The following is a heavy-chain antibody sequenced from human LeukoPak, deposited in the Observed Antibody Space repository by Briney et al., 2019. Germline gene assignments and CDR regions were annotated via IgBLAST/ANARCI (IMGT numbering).Heavy chain of an antibody. J-gene: IGHJ5*02. V-gene: IGHV3-74*01. CDR1: GFTFSSYW. Sequence: PGGSLRLSCAASGFTFSSYWIHWVRQAPGKGLVWVSRINSDGSSTSYADSVKGRFTISRDNAKNTLYPQMNSLRAEDTAVYYCARGSISGVNWFDPWGQGTLVTVSS. CDR2: INSDGSST. CDR3: ARGSISGVNWFDP. D-gene: IGHD1-20*01.